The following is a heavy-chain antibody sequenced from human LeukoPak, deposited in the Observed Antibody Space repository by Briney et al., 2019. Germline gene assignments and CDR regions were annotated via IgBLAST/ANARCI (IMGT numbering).Heavy chain of an antibody. CDR2: LSGSGETS. V-gene: IGHV3-23*01. J-gene: IGHJ4*02. D-gene: IGHD3-10*01. CDR3: AKWDYGSGSYPY. Sequence: GGSLRLSCVGSGFTFGDYALSWVRQGPGRKPEWLSALSGSGETSYYADSVKGRFTISRDNSKKTVLLQMNSLRAEDTAIYYCAKWDYGSGSYPYWGQGALVTVSS. CDR1: GFTFGDYA.